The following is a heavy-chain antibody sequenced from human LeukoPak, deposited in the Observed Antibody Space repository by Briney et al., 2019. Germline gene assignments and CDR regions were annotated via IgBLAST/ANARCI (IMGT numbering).Heavy chain of an antibody. J-gene: IGHJ4*02. CDR3: ARDLGSGSLHY. CDR2: ISAGNGDT. D-gene: IGHD1-26*01. V-gene: IGHV1-3*01. Sequence: ASVKVSCKASGYTFTNYAMHWVRQAPGHWLECVGWISAGNGDTKYSQKFQGGVTITRDTSASTVYMELSSLRSEDTAVYYCARDLGSGSLHYWGQGTLVTVSS. CDR1: GYTFTNYA.